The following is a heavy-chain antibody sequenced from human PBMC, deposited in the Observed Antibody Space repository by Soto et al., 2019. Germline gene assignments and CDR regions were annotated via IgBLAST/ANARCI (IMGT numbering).Heavy chain of an antibody. J-gene: IGHJ5*02. D-gene: IGHD1-26*01. CDR3: ASRQGGARNWFDP. Sequence: PGGSLRLSCAASGFTFSSYSMNWVRQAPGKGLEWVSSISSSSSYIYYADSVKGRFTISRDNDKNSLYLQMNSLRAEDTAVYYCASRQGGARNWFDPWGQGTLVTVSS. CDR2: ISSSSSYI. V-gene: IGHV3-21*01. CDR1: GFTFSSYS.